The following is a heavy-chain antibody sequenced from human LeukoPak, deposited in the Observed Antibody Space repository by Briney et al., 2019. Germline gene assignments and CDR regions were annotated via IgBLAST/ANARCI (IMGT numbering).Heavy chain of an antibody. J-gene: IGHJ3*02. D-gene: IGHD1-26*01. Sequence: SETLSLTCAVYGGSFSGYYWSWIRQPPGKGLEWIGEINHSGSTNYNPSLKSRVTISVDTSKNQFSLKLSSVTAADTAIYYCARGRGYGGNYLRSFDIWGQGTMVTVSS. CDR2: INHSGST. CDR1: GGSFSGYY. V-gene: IGHV4-34*01. CDR3: ARGRGYGGNYLRSFDI.